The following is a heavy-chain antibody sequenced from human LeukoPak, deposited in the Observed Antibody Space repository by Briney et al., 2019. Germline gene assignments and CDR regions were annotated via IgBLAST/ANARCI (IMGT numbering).Heavy chain of an antibody. CDR1: GLIFSSYE. D-gene: IGHD6-19*01. V-gene: IGHV3-48*03. CDR3: ASTGYSSGWSDY. CDR2: ISSSGSTI. Sequence: HPGRSLRLSCAASGLIFSSYEMNWVRQAPGKGLEWVSYISSSGSTIYYADSVKGRFTISRDNAKNSLYLQMNSLRAEDTAVYYCASTGYSSGWSDYWGQGTLVTVSS. J-gene: IGHJ4*02.